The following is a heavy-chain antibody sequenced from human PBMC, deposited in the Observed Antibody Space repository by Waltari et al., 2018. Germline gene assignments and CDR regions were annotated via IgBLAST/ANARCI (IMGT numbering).Heavy chain of an antibody. CDR3: ARDSTVTTGYFDY. J-gene: IGHJ4*02. CDR1: GGSISSGGYY. Sequence: QVQLQESGPGLVKPSQTLSLTCTVSGGSISSGGYYWRWIRQHPGKGLEWIGYIYYSGGTYYDPSLRSRVTISVDTSKNQFSLKLSSVTAADTAVYYCARDSTVTTGYFDYWGQGTLVTVSS. D-gene: IGHD4-4*01. CDR2: IYYSGGT. V-gene: IGHV4-31*03.